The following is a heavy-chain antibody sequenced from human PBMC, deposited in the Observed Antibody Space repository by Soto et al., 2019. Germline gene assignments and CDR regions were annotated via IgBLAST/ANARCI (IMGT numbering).Heavy chain of an antibody. CDR1: GGSFSGYY. CDR2: INHSGSP. J-gene: IGHJ5*02. D-gene: IGHD5-18*01. V-gene: IGHV4-34*01. Sequence: QVQLQQWVAGLLKPSETLSLTCAVYGGSFSGYYWSWILQPPGKGLEWIGEINHSGSPNYNPSLKSLVTISVDTSKNQFSLKLGSVTAADTAVYYCATLASRGDSYGSSAPCGKGTLVTVSS. CDR3: ATLASRGDSYGSSAP.